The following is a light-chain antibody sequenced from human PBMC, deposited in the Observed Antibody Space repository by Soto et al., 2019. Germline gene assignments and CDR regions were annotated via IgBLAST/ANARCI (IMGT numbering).Light chain of an antibody. CDR1: RGISSY. CDR2: TAS. CDR3: QQLNNYPRK. J-gene: IGKJ1*01. Sequence: DIQLTQSPSFLSASVGDRVTITCRASRGISSYLAWYQQKPGKAPKLLISTASTLQSGVPSRFSGSGSGTEFTLTISSLQPEDFATYYCQQLNNYPRKFGQGTKVDIK. V-gene: IGKV1-9*01.